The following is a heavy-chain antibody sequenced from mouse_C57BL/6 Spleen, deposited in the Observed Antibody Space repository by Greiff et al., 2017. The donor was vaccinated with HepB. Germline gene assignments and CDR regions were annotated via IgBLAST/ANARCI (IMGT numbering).Heavy chain of an antibody. CDR1: GYTFTSYD. J-gene: IGHJ3*01. Sequence: QVQLQQSGPELVEPGASVKLSCKASGYTFTSYDINWVKQRPGQGLEWIGWIYPRDGSTKYNEKFKGKATLTVDTSSSTAYMELHSLTSEDSAVYFCARYYYGSSYPAWFAYWGQGTLVTVSA. CDR2: IYPRDGST. CDR3: ARYYYGSSYPAWFAY. D-gene: IGHD1-1*01. V-gene: IGHV1-85*01.